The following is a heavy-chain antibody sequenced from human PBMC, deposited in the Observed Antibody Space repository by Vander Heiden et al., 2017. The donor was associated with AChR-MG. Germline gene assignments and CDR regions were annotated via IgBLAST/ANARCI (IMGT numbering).Heavy chain of an antibody. Sequence: QVQLVQSGAEVKEPGSSVKVSCQASRGTFTNSAISGVRQAPGQGLEWMGEIIPIFGTTNYAQEIQGRVTITADKSTSTAYMELSSLRSEDTALYYCARGFSGYDSIWGSYRLDYWGQGTLVTVSS. CDR2: IIPIFGTT. CDR1: RGTFTNSA. D-gene: IGHD3-16*02. CDR3: ARGFSGYDSIWGSYRLDY. J-gene: IGHJ4*02. V-gene: IGHV1-69*06.